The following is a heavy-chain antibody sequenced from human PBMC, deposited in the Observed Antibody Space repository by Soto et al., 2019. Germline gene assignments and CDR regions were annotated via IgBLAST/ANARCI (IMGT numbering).Heavy chain of an antibody. CDR2: ISGSGGST. D-gene: IGHD3-10*01. CDR1: GFTFSSYA. CDR3: AKDHHITMVRGVITHDAFDI. J-gene: IGHJ3*02. Sequence: EVQLLESGGGLVQPGGSLRLSCAASGFTFSSYAMSWVRQAPGKGLEWVSAISGSGGSTYYADSVKGRFTISRDNSKNTLYLQMNSLRAEETAVYYCAKDHHITMVRGVITHDAFDIWGQGTMVTVSS. V-gene: IGHV3-23*01.